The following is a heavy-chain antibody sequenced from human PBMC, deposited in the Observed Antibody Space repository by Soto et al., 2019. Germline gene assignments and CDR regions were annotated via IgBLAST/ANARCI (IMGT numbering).Heavy chain of an antibody. J-gene: IGHJ4*02. CDR3: ARSTSPFYFNY. V-gene: IGHV5-10-1*01. CDR1: GYSFTSYW. CDR2: IDPSDSYT. Sequence: GESLKISCKGSGYSFTSYWISWVRQMPGKGLEWMGRIDPSDSYTNYSPSFQGHVTISAEKSISTAYLQWSSLRASDTAMYYCARSTSPFYFNYWGQGTLVTVSS.